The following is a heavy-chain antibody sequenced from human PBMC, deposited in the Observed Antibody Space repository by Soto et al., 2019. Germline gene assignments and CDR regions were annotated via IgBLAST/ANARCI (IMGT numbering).Heavy chain of an antibody. CDR3: ARSQGSSTSLEIYYYYYYGMDV. CDR2: IIPISDTT. Sequence: QVQLVQSGAEVKKPGSSVKVSCKASGGTFSSYAISWVRQAPGQGLEWMGGIIPISDTTNYAQKFQGRVTITADESTSCSYMGLSSLRSEDTAVYYCARSQGSSTSLEIYYYYYYGMDVWGQGTTVTVSS. V-gene: IGHV1-69*01. D-gene: IGHD2-2*01. J-gene: IGHJ6*02. CDR1: GGTFSSYA.